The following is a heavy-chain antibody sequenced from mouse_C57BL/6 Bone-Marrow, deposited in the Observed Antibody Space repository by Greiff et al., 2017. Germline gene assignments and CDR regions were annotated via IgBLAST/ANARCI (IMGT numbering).Heavy chain of an antibody. CDR1: GYTFPSYG. Sequence: QVQLQQSGAELARPGASVKMSCKASGYTFPSYGISWVKQRTGQGLEWIGEIYPRSGNTYYNEKFKGKATLTADKSSSTAYMELRSLTSEDSAVYFCARSAYYGSSYEAMDYWGQGTSVTVSS. D-gene: IGHD1-1*01. CDR2: IYPRSGNT. CDR3: ARSAYYGSSYEAMDY. V-gene: IGHV1-81*01. J-gene: IGHJ4*01.